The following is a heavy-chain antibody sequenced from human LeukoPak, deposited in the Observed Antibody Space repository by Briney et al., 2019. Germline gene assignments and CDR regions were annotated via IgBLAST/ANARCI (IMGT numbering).Heavy chain of an antibody. CDR1: GGSFSGYY. CDR2: INHIGST. J-gene: IGHJ5*02. CDR3: ARALLWGTNWFDP. Sequence: QSSQTLSLTCAVYGGSFSGYYWSWIRQPPGKGLEWIGEINHIGSTNYNPSLKSRVTISVDTSKNQFSLKLSSVTAADTAVYYCARALLWGTNWFDPWGQGTPVTVSS. V-gene: IGHV4-34*01. D-gene: IGHD2-2*01.